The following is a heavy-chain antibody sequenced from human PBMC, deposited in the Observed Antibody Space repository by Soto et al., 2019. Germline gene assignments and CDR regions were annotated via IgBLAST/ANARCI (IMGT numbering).Heavy chain of an antibody. D-gene: IGHD3-16*01. J-gene: IGHJ6*02. CDR1: GFTFSKYG. CDR3: AKGAEGGAYYGMDV. Sequence: PGGSLRLSCAASGFTFSKYGMHWVRQAPGKGLEWVAVISYDGSNKYYADSVKGRFTISRDKSTNTLYVQMNSLRVEGTAVYYCAKGAEGGAYYGMDVWGQGTTVTVSS. CDR2: ISYDGSNK. V-gene: IGHV3-30*18.